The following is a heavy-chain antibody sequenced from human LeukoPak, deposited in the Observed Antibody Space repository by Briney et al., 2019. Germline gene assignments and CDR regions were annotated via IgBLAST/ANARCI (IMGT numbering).Heavy chain of an antibody. CDR3: AKAARSNYYDSSGLLYYYYYYMDV. J-gene: IGHJ6*03. CDR1: GGTFSSYA. D-gene: IGHD3-22*01. CDR2: LIPIFGTA. Sequence: ASVKVSCKASGGTFSSYAISWVRRAPGQGLEWMGGLIPIFGTANYAQKFQGRVTITTDESTSTAYMELSSLRSEDTAVYYCAKAARSNYYDSSGLLYYYYYYMDVWGKGTTVTVSS. V-gene: IGHV1-69*05.